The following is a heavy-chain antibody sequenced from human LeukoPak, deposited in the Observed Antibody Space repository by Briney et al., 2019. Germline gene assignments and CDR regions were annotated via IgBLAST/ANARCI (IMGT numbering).Heavy chain of an antibody. CDR2: ISGSGGST. J-gene: IGHJ4*02. CDR1: GFTFSSYG. V-gene: IGHV3-23*01. D-gene: IGHD1-26*01. CDR3: AKILGATFGY. Sequence: GGTLRLSCAASGFTFSSYGMSWVRQAPGKGLEWVSAISGSGGSTYYADSVKGRFTISRDNSKNTLYLQMNSLRAEDTAVYYCAKILGATFGYWGQGTLVTVSS.